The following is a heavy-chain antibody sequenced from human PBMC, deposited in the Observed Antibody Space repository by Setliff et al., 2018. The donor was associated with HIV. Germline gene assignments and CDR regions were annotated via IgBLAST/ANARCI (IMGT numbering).Heavy chain of an antibody. V-gene: IGHV4-39*01. D-gene: IGHD5-12*01. Sequence: SETLSLTCTVSGGSISSSNYYWGWIRQPPGKGLEYIGSMHYSGSTYCNPSLKSRVTISVDTSKSQFSLKLSSVTAADTAVYYCARTWWLRSNWFDPWGQGTLVTVSS. CDR2: MHYSGST. J-gene: IGHJ5*02. CDR3: ARTWWLRSNWFDP. CDR1: GGSISSSNYY.